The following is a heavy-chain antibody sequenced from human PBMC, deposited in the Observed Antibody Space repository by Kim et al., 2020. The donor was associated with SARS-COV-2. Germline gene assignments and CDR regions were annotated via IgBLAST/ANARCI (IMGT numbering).Heavy chain of an antibody. CDR3: AKDYYTYYDYGMDV. J-gene: IGHJ6*02. V-gene: IGHV3-23*01. D-gene: IGHD3-22*01. CDR1: GFTFSNYA. CDR2: ISGSGTNT. Sequence: GGSLRLSCAASGFTFSNYAMNWVRQPPGKGLEWVPGISGSGTNTHHADSVKGRFTISRDNSKNMVYLQMNSLRAEETAVYYCAKDYYTYYDYGMDVWGQG.